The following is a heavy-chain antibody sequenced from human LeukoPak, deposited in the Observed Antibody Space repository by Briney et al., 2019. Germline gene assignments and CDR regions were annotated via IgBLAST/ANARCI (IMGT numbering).Heavy chain of an antibody. CDR3: ARDQSSSDWYRGDFDY. CDR2: IDPYNGNT. CDR1: GYTFTHYG. V-gene: IGHV1-18*04. Sequence: ASVKVSSKASGYTFTHYGISWVRQAPGQGPEWVGWIDPYNGNTNYAQKVQGRVTMTTDTSTTTAYMELRSLRSDDTAVYYCARDQSSSDWYRGDFDYWGQGTLVTVSS. D-gene: IGHD6-19*01. J-gene: IGHJ4*02.